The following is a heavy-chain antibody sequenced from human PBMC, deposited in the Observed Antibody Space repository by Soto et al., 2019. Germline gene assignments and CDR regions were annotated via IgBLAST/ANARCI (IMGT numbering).Heavy chain of an antibody. CDR1: GYSFTSYW. Sequence: GESLKISCKGSGYSFTSYWIGWVRQMPGKGLEWMGIIYPGDSDTRYSPSFQGQVTISADKSISTAYLQWSSLKASDTAMYYCARAARPDSMGIGQSTRPYYGMDVWGQGTTVTVSS. CDR2: IYPGDSDT. V-gene: IGHV5-51*01. CDR3: ARAARPDSMGIGQSTRPYYGMDV. J-gene: IGHJ6*02. D-gene: IGHD6-13*01.